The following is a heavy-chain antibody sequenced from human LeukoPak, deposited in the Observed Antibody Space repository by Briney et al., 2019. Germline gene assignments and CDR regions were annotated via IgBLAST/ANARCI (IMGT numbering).Heavy chain of an antibody. D-gene: IGHD3-16*01. Sequence: QTGGTLRLSCAASGFSFRSHGMNWVRQAPGKGVEWVSGISPRGDITYYKDSVRGRFTISRDNFKNTVSLQLNSLRAEDTAMYYCAKDDDWGRFNHWGQGTLVTVSS. CDR3: AKDDDWGRFNH. J-gene: IGHJ1*01. CDR1: GFSFRSHG. CDR2: ISPRGDIT. V-gene: IGHV3-23*01.